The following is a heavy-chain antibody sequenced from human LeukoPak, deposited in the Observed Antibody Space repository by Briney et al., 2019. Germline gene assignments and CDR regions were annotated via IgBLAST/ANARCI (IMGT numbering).Heavy chain of an antibody. CDR3: ARGGDTSGYYLAYFDY. CDR2: IIPIFGTA. J-gene: IGHJ4*02. Sequence: SVKVSCKASGGTFSSYAINWVRQAPGQGLEWVGRIIPIFGTANYAQKFQGRVTITTDESTSTAYMDLSSLRSEDTAVYYCARGGDTSGYYLAYFDYWSQGTLVTVSS. D-gene: IGHD3-22*01. V-gene: IGHV1-69*05. CDR1: GGTFSSYA.